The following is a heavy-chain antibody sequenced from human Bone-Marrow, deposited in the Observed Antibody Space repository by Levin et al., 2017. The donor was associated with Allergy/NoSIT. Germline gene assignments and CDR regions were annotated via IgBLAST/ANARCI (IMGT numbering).Heavy chain of an antibody. CDR1: GFTFSSYA. D-gene: IGHD3-9*01. Sequence: GGSLRLSCAASGFTFSSYAMSWVRQAPGKGLEWVSAISGSGGSTYYADSVKGRFTISRDNSKNTPYLQMNSLRAEDTAVYYCAKDRSDILTGYLRIVGMDVWGQGTTVTVSS. V-gene: IGHV3-23*01. CDR3: AKDRSDILTGYLRIVGMDV. CDR2: ISGSGGST. J-gene: IGHJ6*02.